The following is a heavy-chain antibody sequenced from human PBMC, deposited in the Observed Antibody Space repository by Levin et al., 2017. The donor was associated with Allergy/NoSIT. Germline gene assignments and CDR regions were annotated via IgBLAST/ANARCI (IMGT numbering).Heavy chain of an antibody. D-gene: IGHD1-26*01. Sequence: SVKVSCKASGGTFNSYGISWVRQAPGQGLEWMGGIIPIFGSADYAQRFQGRITIIADESSTTAYMELSSLRSEDTAVYYCARAYSGSYYFDYWGQGTLVTVSS. CDR1: GGTFNSYG. V-gene: IGHV1-69*13. J-gene: IGHJ4*02. CDR3: ARAYSGSYYFDY. CDR2: IIPIFGSA.